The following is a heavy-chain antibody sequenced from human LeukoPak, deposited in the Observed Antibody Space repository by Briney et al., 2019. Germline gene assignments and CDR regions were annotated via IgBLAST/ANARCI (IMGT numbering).Heavy chain of an antibody. V-gene: IGHV3-23*01. CDR3: AKTGGIAAAH. CDR2: ISGSGGST. D-gene: IGHD6-13*01. CDR1: GFTFSSNG. Sequence: GGSLRLSCVASGFTFSSNGMHWVRQAPGKGLEWVSAISGSGGSTYYADSVKGRFTISRDNSKNTLYLQMNSLRAEDTALYYCAKTGGIAAAHWGQGTLVTVSS. J-gene: IGHJ4*02.